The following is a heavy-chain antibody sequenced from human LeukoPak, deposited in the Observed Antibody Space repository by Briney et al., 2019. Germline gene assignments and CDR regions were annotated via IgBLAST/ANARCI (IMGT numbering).Heavy chain of an antibody. J-gene: IGHJ5*02. CDR2: INPNSGGT. V-gene: IGHV1-2*02. D-gene: IGHD6-19*01. Sequence: ASVKVSCKASGYTFTGYYMHWVRQAPGQGLEWMGWINPNSGGTNYAQKFQGRVTMTRDTSISTAYMELSRLRSDDTAVYYCARDPVGYSSGDDNWFDPWGQGTLVTVSS. CDR1: GYTFTGYY. CDR3: ARDPVGYSSGDDNWFDP.